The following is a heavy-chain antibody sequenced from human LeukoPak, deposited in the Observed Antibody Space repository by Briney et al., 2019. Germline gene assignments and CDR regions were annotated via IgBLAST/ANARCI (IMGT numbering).Heavy chain of an antibody. CDR1: GFTFSSYW. D-gene: IGHD3-9*01. CDR2: IKQDGSEK. Sequence: GGSLRLSCAASGFTFSSYWMSWVRQAPGKGLEWVANIKQDGSEKYYVDSVKGRFTISRDNAKNSLYLQMNSLRAEDTAVYYCAREDDDILTGHGGYFDYWGQGTLVTVSS. CDR3: AREDDDILTGHGGYFDY. V-gene: IGHV3-7*03. J-gene: IGHJ4*02.